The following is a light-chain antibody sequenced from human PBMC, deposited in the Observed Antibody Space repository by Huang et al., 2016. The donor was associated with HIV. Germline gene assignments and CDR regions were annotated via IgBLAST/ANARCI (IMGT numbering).Light chain of an antibody. Sequence: EIVLTQSPATLSLSPGERATLSCRASQSVGTYLGWYQQKPGQAPRLLISDVSNRAAGIPARFSGSGSGTDFTLTISSREPEDFAVYYCQQRRDWPPYTFGQGTKLEIK. J-gene: IGKJ2*01. CDR3: QQRRDWPPYT. V-gene: IGKV3-11*01. CDR2: DVS. CDR1: QSVGTY.